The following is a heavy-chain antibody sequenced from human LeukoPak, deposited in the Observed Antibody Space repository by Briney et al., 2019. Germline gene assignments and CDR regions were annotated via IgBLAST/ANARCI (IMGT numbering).Heavy chain of an antibody. J-gene: IGHJ6*03. Sequence: PSETLSLTCAVYGGSFSGYYWSWIRQPPGKVLEWIGYVDHTGNTKFNPSLNGRVSISRDTSNNFFSLRLRSVTAADTAVFFCARGRVSSSTWYSTYYYFFYMDFWGKGTTVTVSS. CDR2: VDHTGNT. CDR3: ARGRVSSSTWYSTYYYFFYMDF. D-gene: IGHD4-11*01. V-gene: IGHV4-34*01. CDR1: GGSFSGYY.